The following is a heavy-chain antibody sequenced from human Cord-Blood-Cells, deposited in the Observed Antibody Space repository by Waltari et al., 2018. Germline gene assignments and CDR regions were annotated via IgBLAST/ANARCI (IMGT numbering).Heavy chain of an antibody. CDR2: INHSGST. CDR3: ARGGCSSTSCYYFDY. V-gene: IGHV4-34*01. J-gene: IGHJ4*02. CDR1: GGSFSGYY. D-gene: IGHD2-2*01. Sequence: QVQLQQWGAGLLKPSETLSLTCAVYGGSFSGYYWSWIRQPPGKGLEWIGEINHSGSTNYNPSLNSRVTISVDTSKNQFSLKLSSVTAADTAVYYCARGGCSSTSCYYFDYWGQGTLVTVSS.